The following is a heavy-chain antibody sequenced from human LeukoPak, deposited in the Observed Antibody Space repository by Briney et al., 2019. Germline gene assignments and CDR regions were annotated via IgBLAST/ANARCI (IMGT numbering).Heavy chain of an antibody. CDR1: GGSISSGDYY. J-gene: IGHJ5*02. Sequence: SETVSLTCTVSGGSISSGDYYWSWIRQPPGKGLEWIGYIYYSRSTYYNPSLKSRLTISVDTSKIQFSLKLSSVTAAGTAVYDCARDRVYNWFDPWGQGTLVTVSS. CDR2: IYYSRST. CDR3: ARDRVYNWFDP. V-gene: IGHV4-30-4*08.